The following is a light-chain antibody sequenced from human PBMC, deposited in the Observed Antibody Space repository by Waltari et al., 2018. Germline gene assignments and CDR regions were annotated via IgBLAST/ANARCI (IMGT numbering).Light chain of an antibody. CDR2: AAN. CDR1: QNIDFY. J-gene: IGKJ1*01. V-gene: IGKV1-39*01. CDR3: HQCYSSPWT. Sequence: DIQMTQSPSSLSASVGDRVTITNRASQNIDFYLNLHQQKSGRAPDLLIYAANTLRGGVPSRFSGSGSGTEFTLTISSLHVEDFATYYCHQCYSSPWTFGQGTRVEIK.